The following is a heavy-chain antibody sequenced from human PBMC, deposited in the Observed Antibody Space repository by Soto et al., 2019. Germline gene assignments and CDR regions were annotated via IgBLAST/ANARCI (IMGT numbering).Heavy chain of an antibody. V-gene: IGHV3-23*01. CDR3: ARGTYGYTNHYFAY. J-gene: IGHJ4*02. CDR1: GFTFSSFA. CDR2: IRGSGDDT. Sequence: GGSLRLSCAASGFTFSSFAMSWVRQAPGKGLEWVSVIRGSGDDTYYAASVKGRFTISRDNSKDTLYLQMDSLRDEDTAVYYCARGTYGYTNHYFAYWGQGALVTVSS. D-gene: IGHD4-4*01.